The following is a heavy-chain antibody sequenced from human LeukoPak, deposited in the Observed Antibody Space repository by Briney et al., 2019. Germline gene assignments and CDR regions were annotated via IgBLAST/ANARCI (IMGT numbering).Heavy chain of an antibody. J-gene: IGHJ3*02. Sequence: GGSLRLSCAGSGFTFSSYSMTWVRQAPGKGLEWVSSFTSRSRSIYYADSVKGRFTISRDNAKNSLYLQMNNLRAEDTAVYYCARGPSRANAFDIWGQGTMVTVSS. CDR1: GFTFSSYS. CDR3: ARGPSRANAFDI. V-gene: IGHV3-21*01. CDR2: FTSRSRSI. D-gene: IGHD2-2*01.